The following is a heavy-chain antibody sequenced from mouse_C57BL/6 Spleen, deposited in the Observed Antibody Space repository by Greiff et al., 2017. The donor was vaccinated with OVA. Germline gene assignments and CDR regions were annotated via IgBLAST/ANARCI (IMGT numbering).Heavy chain of an antibody. Sequence: EVQLQQSGAELVRPGASVKLSCTASGFNIKDDYMHWVKQRPEQGLEWIGWIEPENGDTEYASKFQGKATITADTSSNTAYLQLSSLTSEDTAVYYCTTDSSGLWFAYWGQGTLVTVSA. D-gene: IGHD3-2*02. CDR2: IEPENGDT. V-gene: IGHV14-4*01. CDR1: GFNIKDDY. J-gene: IGHJ3*01. CDR3: TTDSSGLWFAY.